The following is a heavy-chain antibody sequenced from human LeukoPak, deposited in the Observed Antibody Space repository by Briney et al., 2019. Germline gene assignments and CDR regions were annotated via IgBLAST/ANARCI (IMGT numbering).Heavy chain of an antibody. J-gene: IGHJ5*02. CDR1: GFTFSTYA. CDR2: ISGSDDRT. V-gene: IGHV3-23*01. CDR3: ARGKNWFDP. Sequence: PGGSLRLSCAASGFTFSTYAMSWVRQAPGKGLEWVSAISGSDDRTWYADSVKGRFTISRDNAKNSLYLQMNSLRAEDTAVYYCARGKNWFDPWGQGTLVTVSS.